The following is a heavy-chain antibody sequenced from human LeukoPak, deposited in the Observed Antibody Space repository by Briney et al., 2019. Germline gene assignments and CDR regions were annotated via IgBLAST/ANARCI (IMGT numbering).Heavy chain of an antibody. CDR1: GFPFRTYA. D-gene: IGHD3-22*01. CDR2: ISYDGSNK. Sequence: GGSLRLSCAASGFPFRTYAMHWVRQAPGKGLEWVAVISYDGSNKYYADSVKGRFTISRDNSKNTLYLQMNSLRAEDTAVYYCAKVRSVIVVANPFHYWGQGTLVTVSS. J-gene: IGHJ4*02. V-gene: IGHV3-30*04. CDR3: AKVRSVIVVANPFHY.